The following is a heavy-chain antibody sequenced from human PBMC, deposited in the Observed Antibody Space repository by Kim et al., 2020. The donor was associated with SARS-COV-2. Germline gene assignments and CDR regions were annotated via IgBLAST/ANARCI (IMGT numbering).Heavy chain of an antibody. J-gene: IGHJ4*02. CDR3: ARGGSGNIAARPGFDFDY. Sequence: SETLSLTCTVSGGSISSGGYYWSWIRQHPGKGLEWIGYIYYSGSTYYNPSLKSRVTISVDTSKNQFSLKLSSVTAADTAVYYCARGGSGNIAARPGFDFDYWGQGTLVTVSS. D-gene: IGHD6-6*01. V-gene: IGHV4-31*03. CDR2: IYYSGST. CDR1: GGSISSGGYY.